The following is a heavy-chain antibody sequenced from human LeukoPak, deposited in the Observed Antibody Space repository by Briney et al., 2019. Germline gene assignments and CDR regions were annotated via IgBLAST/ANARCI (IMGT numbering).Heavy chain of an antibody. CDR3: ARGGYYGSGSYYFDYYYGMDV. CDR2: ISGSGGST. D-gene: IGHD3-10*01. V-gene: IGHV3-23*01. Sequence: GGSLRLSCAASGFTFSISGMGWVRQAPGKGLECVSPISGSGGSTSYADSVKGRFTISRDNSKNTLYLQMNSLRAEDTAVYYCARGGYYGSGSYYFDYYYGMDVWGQGTTVTVSS. J-gene: IGHJ6*02. CDR1: GFTFSISG.